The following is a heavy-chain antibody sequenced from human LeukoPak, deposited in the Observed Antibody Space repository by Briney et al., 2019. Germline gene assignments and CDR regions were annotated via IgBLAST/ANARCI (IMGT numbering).Heavy chain of an antibody. D-gene: IGHD2-2*01. V-gene: IGHV4-34*01. CDR1: GGSSSGYY. CDR3: ARGKRSDIVVVPAGVNTPGYWFDP. Sequence: SETLSLTCAVYGGSSSGYYWSWIRQPPGKGLEWIGGINHSGSTNYNPSLKSRVTISVDTSKNQFSLKLSSVTAADTAVYYCARGKRSDIVVVPAGVNTPGYWFDPWGQGTLVTVSS. J-gene: IGHJ5*02. CDR2: INHSGST.